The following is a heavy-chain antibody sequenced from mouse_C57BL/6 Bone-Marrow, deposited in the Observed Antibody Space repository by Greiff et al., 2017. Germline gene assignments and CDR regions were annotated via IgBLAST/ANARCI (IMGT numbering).Heavy chain of an antibody. CDR1: GYTFTSYG. J-gene: IGHJ4*01. CDR2: IYPRSGNT. Sequence: VKLMESGAELARPGASVKLSCKASGYTFTSYGISWVKQRTGQGLEWIGEIYPRSGNTYYNEKLKGKATLTADKSSSPAYMERRSLTSEDSAVYCCARSRATVVEDAMDYWGQGTSVTVSS. CDR3: ARSRATVVEDAMDY. D-gene: IGHD1-1*01. V-gene: IGHV1-81*01.